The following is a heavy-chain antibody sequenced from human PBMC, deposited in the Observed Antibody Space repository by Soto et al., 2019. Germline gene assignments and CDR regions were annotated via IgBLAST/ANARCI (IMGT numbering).Heavy chain of an antibody. V-gene: IGHV1-18*01. CDR3: ERESPPAEY. Sequence: GASVKVSCKASGYTFTSYGITCVRQAPGQGLEWMGWISAYNGNTNYAQILQGRVTMTTDTSTSTAYMELRSLRSDDTAVYYCERESPPAEYWGQGTLVTVSS. CDR2: ISAYNGNT. J-gene: IGHJ4*02. CDR1: GYTFTSYG.